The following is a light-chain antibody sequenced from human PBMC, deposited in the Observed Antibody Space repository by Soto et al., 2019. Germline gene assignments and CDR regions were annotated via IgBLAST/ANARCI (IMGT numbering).Light chain of an antibody. CDR1: SRDVGAYNY. CDR2: DVS. CDR3: SSYTSSSTVV. V-gene: IGLV2-14*03. Sequence: QSVLTQPASMSGSPGQSIAISSSGTSRDVGAYNYVSWYQHHPGKAPKLLIYDVSNRPSGVSTRFSGSKSGNTASLTISGLQPEDEADYYCSSYTSSSTVVFGGGTKVTVL. J-gene: IGLJ2*01.